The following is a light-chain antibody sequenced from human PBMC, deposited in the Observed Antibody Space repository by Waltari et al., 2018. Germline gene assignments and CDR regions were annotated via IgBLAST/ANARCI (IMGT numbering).Light chain of an antibody. CDR3: SSYTSSNTQYV. CDR2: DVT. J-gene: IGLJ1*01. CDR1: SGDVGGYNY. V-gene: IGLV2-14*03. Sequence: QSVLTQPASVSGSPGPSTTISCTGTSGDVGGYNYVSCYQQHPGKAPKLIIYDVTFRPSGISNRFAGSKSGNTASLTISGLQAEDEADFYCSSYTSSNTQYVFGTGTKVTVL.